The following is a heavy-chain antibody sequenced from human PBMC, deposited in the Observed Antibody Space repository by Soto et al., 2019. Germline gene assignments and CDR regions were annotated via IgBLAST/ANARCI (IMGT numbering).Heavy chain of an antibody. Sequence: QVQLPESGPGLVKPSETLSLPCTVSGGSISSYYWSWIRQPPGKGLEWIGYIYYSGSTNYNPSLKSRVTISVDTSKNQFSLKLSSVTAADTAVYYCARGMITFGGGIAPLGYWGQGTLVTVSS. V-gene: IGHV4-59*01. CDR2: IYYSGST. CDR3: ARGMITFGGGIAPLGY. D-gene: IGHD3-16*02. CDR1: GGSISSYY. J-gene: IGHJ4*02.